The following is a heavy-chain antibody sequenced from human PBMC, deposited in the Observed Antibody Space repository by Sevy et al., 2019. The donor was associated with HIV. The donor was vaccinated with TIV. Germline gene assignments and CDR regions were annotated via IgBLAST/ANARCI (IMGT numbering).Heavy chain of an antibody. CDR3: TRSGYSSGWYHDSAFDI. CDR1: GFTFSGSA. D-gene: IGHD6-19*01. V-gene: IGHV3-73*01. Sequence: GGSLRLSCAASGFTFSGSAMHWVRQASGKGLEWVGRIRSKANSYATAYAASVKGRFTISRDDSKNTAYLQMNSLKTGDTAVYYCTRSGYSSGWYHDSAFDIWGQGTMVTVSS. CDR2: IRSKANSYAT. J-gene: IGHJ3*02.